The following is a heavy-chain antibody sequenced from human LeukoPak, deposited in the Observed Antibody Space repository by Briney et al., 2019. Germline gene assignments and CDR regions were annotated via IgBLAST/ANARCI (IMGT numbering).Heavy chain of an antibody. CDR2: IKQDGSEK. J-gene: IGHJ3*02. D-gene: IGHD5-18*01. CDR1: GFTFSSYW. V-gene: IGHV3-7*01. CDR3: VRGRYGGAIDI. Sequence: PGGSLRLSCAASGFTFSSYWLNWVRQAPGKGLEWVANIKQDGSEKYYEDAVKGRFTISRDNAKDSLYLQMNSLRAEDTAVYYCVRGRYGGAIDIWGQGTMVTVSS.